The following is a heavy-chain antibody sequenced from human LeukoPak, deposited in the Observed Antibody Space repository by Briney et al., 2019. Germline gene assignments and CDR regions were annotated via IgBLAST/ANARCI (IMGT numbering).Heavy chain of an antibody. Sequence: GGSLRLSCAASGFTFSTYAMTWVRQAPGKGLEWVSLISGTGGSTYYADSVKGRFTISRDNSKNTLYLQMNSLRAEDTAVYYCTTDLVLLWFGVDDLFGYWGQGTLVTVSS. CDR3: TTDLVLLWFGVDDLFGY. V-gene: IGHV3-23*01. J-gene: IGHJ4*02. D-gene: IGHD3-10*01. CDR2: ISGTGGST. CDR1: GFTFSTYA.